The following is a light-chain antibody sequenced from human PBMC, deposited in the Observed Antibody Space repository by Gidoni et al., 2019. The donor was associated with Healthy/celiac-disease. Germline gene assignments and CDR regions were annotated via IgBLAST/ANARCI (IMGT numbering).Light chain of an antibody. J-gene: IGKJ3*01. Sequence: DILMTQSPLSLPVTPREPASISCRSTQRLLHSNGYNYLDWYLQKPGQSPQLLIYVGSTRASGVPARFSGSGSGTDFTLKISRVEAEDVGVYYCMQDIKTPFTFGPGTKVDIK. CDR3: MQDIKTPFT. CDR1: QRLLHSNGYNY. CDR2: VGS. V-gene: IGKV2-28*01.